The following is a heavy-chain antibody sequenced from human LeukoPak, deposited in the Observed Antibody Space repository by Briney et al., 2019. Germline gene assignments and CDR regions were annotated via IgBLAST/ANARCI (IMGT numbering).Heavy chain of an antibody. D-gene: IGHD3-10*01. CDR2: IYYSGST. Sequence: SETVSLTCTVSGGSISRSSYYWRCIRQPPGEGGEGIGSIYYSGSTYYNPSLKSRVTISVDTSKNQFSLKLSSVTAADTAVYYSASFSGGFGFDYWGQGTLVTVSS. CDR3: ASFSGGFGFDY. V-gene: IGHV4-39*01. J-gene: IGHJ4*02. CDR1: GGSISRSSYY.